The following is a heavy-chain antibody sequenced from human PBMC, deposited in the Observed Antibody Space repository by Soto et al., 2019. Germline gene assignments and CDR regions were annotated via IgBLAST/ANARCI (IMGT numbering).Heavy chain of an antibody. CDR1: GGSISSSNW. Sequence: QVQLQESGPGLVKPSGTLSLTCAVSGGSISSSNWWSWVRQPPGKGLEWIGEIYHSGSTNYNPSLKSLVSISVDRSKNQFSLKLSCVTATDTAVYYCARVNREEWIGGRIRPNWFDPWGQGTLVTVSS. CDR2: IYHSGST. V-gene: IGHV4-4*02. J-gene: IGHJ5*02. CDR3: ARVNREEWIGGRIRPNWFDP. D-gene: IGHD3-10*01.